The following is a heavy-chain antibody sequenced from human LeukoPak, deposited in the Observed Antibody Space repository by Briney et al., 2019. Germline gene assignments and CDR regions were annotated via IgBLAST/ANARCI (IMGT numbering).Heavy chain of an antibody. V-gene: IGHV4-39*01. CDR1: GGSISSRTSY. CDR3: ARHVSSVGVAVVITLIDA. Sequence: SETLSLTCSVSGGSISSRTSYWGWLRQPPGKGLEWLGNFYSSGNTYYNPSLKRRVTIPRHTSKNQVSLKVNSVTAADTATYYCARHVSSVGVAVVITLIDAWGQGILVTVSS. CDR2: FYSSGNT. J-gene: IGHJ5*02. D-gene: IGHD3-3*01.